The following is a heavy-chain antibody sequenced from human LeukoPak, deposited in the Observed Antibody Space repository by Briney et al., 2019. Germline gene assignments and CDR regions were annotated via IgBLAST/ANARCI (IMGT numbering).Heavy chain of an antibody. CDR3: ARDWDEYGGNFDY. CDR1: GFTFSSYG. V-gene: IGHV3-33*01. Sequence: PGRSLRLSCAASGFTFSSYGMHWVRQAPGKGLEWVAVIWYDGSNKYYADSVKGRFTISRDNSKNTPHLQMNSLRAEDTAVYYCARDWDEYGGNFDYWGQGTLVTVSS. CDR2: IWYDGSNK. D-gene: IGHD4-23*01. J-gene: IGHJ4*02.